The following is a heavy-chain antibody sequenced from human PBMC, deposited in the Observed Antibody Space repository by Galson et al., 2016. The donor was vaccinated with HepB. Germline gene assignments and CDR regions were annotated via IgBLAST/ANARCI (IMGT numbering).Heavy chain of an antibody. D-gene: IGHD4/OR15-4a*01. Sequence: SATLSLTRAVCGASLSGYWWSWIRQPPGKWLGWTGEIHYSGKTNYNPPLESQVTMSVDMSKNQFSLQLNSLNAADTALYYCVRVSGTYGGTPRWWSFDVWGRATLVTVSS. CDR3: VRVSGTYGGTPRWWSFDV. J-gene: IGHJ2*01. V-gene: IGHV4-34*01. CDR1: GASLSGYW. CDR2: IHYSGKT.